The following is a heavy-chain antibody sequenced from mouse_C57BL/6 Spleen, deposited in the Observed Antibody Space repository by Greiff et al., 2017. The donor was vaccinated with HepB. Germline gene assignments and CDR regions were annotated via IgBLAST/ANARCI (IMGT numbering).Heavy chain of an antibody. Sequence: EVQRVESGGGLVKPGGSLKLSCAASGFTFSSYAMSWVRQTPEKRLEWVATISDGGSYTYYPDNVKGRFTISRDNAKNNLYLQMSHLKSEDTAMYYCASNYYGSSYPFAYWGQGTLVTVSA. CDR3: ASNYYGSSYPFAY. CDR2: ISDGGSYT. J-gene: IGHJ3*01. CDR1: GFTFSSYA. V-gene: IGHV5-4*01. D-gene: IGHD1-1*01.